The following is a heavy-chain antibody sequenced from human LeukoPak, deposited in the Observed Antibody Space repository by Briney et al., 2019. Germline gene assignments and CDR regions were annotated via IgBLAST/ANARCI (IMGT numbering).Heavy chain of an antibody. CDR3: ARDTYYDSTGYCFSDY. J-gene: IGHJ4*02. V-gene: IGHV3-53*01. Sequence: GGSLRLSCAASGFTFSSYGMSWVRQAPGKGLEWVSVIYSGGSTYYADSVKGRFTISRDNSKNTLFLQMNSLRAEDTAVYYCARDTYYDSTGYCFSDYWGQGTLVTVSS. D-gene: IGHD3-22*01. CDR1: GFTFSSYG. CDR2: IYSGGST.